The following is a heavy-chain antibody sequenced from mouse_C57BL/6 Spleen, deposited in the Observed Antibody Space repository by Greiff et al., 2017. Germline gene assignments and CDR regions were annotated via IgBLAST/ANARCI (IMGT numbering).Heavy chain of an antibody. D-gene: IGHD1-1*01. Sequence: VKLMESGAELVRPGTSVKVSCKASGYAFTNYLIEWVKQRPGQGLEWIGVINPGSGGTNYNEKFKGKATLTADKSSSTAYMQLSSLTSEDSAVYFCARGAVVATDWYFDVWGTGTTVTVSS. CDR3: ARGAVVATDWYFDV. CDR1: GYAFTNYL. V-gene: IGHV1-54*01. CDR2: INPGSGGT. J-gene: IGHJ1*03.